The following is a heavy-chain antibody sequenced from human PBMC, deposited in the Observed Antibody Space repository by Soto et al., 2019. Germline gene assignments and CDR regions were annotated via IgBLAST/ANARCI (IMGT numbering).Heavy chain of an antibody. Sequence: QVQLQESGPGLVKPSQTLSLTCTVSGGSISSGGYYWSWIRQHPGKGLEWIGYISYSGSTYYNPSLKSRVTISVDTSKNQFSLTLSSVTAADTAVYYCAVTGVGVRYYDRSGYYSSANDYWGQGTLVTVSS. CDR2: ISYSGST. D-gene: IGHD3-22*01. CDR3: AVTGVGVRYYDRSGYYSSANDY. V-gene: IGHV4-31*03. CDR1: GGSISSGGYY. J-gene: IGHJ4*02.